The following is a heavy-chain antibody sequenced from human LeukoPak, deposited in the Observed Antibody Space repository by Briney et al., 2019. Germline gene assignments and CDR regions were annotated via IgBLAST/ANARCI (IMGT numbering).Heavy chain of an antibody. J-gene: IGHJ4*02. Sequence: PGGSLRLSCVVSGFTLSSYAMSWVRQAPGKGLEWVAATSSSDSGKYHADSVKGRFTISRDNNKNSLYLQMNSLRTEDTALYYCATAPYDSIGIFDYWGQGTLVTVSS. V-gene: IGHV3-23*01. CDR3: ATAPYDSIGIFDY. CDR2: TSSSDSGK. CDR1: GFTLSSYA. D-gene: IGHD3-22*01.